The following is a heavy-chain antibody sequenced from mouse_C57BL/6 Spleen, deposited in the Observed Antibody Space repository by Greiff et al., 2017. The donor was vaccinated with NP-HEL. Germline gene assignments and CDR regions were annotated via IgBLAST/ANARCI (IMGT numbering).Heavy chain of an antibody. J-gene: IGHJ1*03. V-gene: IGHV1-55*01. CDR2: IYPGSGST. D-gene: IGHD2-4*01. CDR3: ADYDDVHWYFDV. CDR1: GYTFTSYW. Sequence: VQLQQPGAELVKPGASVKMSCKASGYTFTSYWITWVKQRPGQGLEWIGDIYPGSGSTNYNEKFKSKATLTVDTSSSTAYMQLSSLTSEDSAVYYCADYDDVHWYFDVWGTGTTVTVSS.